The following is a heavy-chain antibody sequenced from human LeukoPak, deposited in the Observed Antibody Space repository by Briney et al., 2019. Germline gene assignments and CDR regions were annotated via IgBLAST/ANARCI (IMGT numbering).Heavy chain of an antibody. V-gene: IGHV4-59*12. CDR2: IYYSGST. D-gene: IGHD5-18*01. CDR1: DGSINSYY. Sequence: PSESLSLTCTVSDGSINSYYWSWIRQSPGKGLEWIGYIYYSGSTSYDPSLKSRATISVDTSKNQFSLRLNSVTAADTAVYYCARVRGSWYGYSHHYYYYYMDVWGKGTTVTVSS. J-gene: IGHJ6*03. CDR3: ARVRGSWYGYSHHYYYYYMDV.